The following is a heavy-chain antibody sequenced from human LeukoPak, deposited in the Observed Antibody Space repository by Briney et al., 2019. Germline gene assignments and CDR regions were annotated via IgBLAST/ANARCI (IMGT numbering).Heavy chain of an antibody. CDR3: AREEDMSVWFDP. CDR2: INPNSGGT. D-gene: IGHD2-15*01. Sequence: ASVKVSCKASGYTFTGYYMHWVRQAPGQGLEWMGWINPNSGGTNYAQKFQGRVTMTRDTSISTAYMELSRLRSDDTAVYYCAREEDMSVWFDPWGQGTLVTVSS. V-gene: IGHV1-2*02. J-gene: IGHJ5*02. CDR1: GYTFTGYY.